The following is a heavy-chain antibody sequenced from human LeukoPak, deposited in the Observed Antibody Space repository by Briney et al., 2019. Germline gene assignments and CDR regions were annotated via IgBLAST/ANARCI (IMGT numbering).Heavy chain of an antibody. V-gene: IGHV4-39*01. CDR2: IFSGRTT. CDR3: VRHDGRGGSTMGALDS. CDR1: AGSISSSSHY. Sequence: PSETLSLTCTVSAGSISSSSHYWGWIRQSPGKGLEWIGSIFSGRTTYYNPSLNDRVTIFIVTSKNQFSLQLNSVTAADTSVYYCVRHDGRGGSTMGALDSWGQGSLVTVSS. J-gene: IGHJ4*02. D-gene: IGHD5/OR15-5a*01.